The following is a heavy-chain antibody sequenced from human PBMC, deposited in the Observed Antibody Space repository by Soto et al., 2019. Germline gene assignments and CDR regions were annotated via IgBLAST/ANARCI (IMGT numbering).Heavy chain of an antibody. J-gene: IGHJ6*02. V-gene: IGHV4-59*01. D-gene: IGHD5-18*01. CDR1: GGSISSYY. CDR3: ATLRCGYSYGWDYYYYYGMDV. Sequence: SETLSLTCTVSGGSISSYYWSWIRQPPGKGLEWIGYIYYSGSTNYNPSLKSRVTISVDTSKNQFSLKLSSVTAADTAVYYCATLRCGYSYGWDYYYYYGMDVWGQGTTVTVSS. CDR2: IYYSGST.